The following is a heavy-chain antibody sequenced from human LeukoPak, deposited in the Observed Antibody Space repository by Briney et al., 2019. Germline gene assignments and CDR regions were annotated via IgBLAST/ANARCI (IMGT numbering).Heavy chain of an antibody. CDR1: GSTFSSYE. CDR3: ARLTFGVVAATSVGY. J-gene: IGHJ4*02. V-gene: IGHV3-48*03. D-gene: IGHD2-15*01. Sequence: PGGSLRLSCAASGSTFSSYEMNWVRQAPGKGLEWVSYISSSGSTIYYADSVKGRFTISRDNAKNSLYLQMYSLRAEDTAVYYCARLTFGVVAATSVGYWGQGTLVTVSS. CDR2: ISSSGSTI.